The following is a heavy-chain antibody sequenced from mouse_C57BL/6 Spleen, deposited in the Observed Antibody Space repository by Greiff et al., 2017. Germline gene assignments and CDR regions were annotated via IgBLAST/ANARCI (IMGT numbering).Heavy chain of an antibody. V-gene: IGHV5-4*01. J-gene: IGHJ2*01. CDR3: AREGSSHFDY. Sequence: DVMLVESGGGLVKPGGSLKLSCAASGFTFSSYAMSWVRQTPEKRLEWVATISDGGSYTYYPDNVKGRFTISRDNAKNNLYLQMSHLKSEDTAMYYCAREGSSHFDYWGQGTTLTVSS. CDR1: GFTFSSYA. CDR2: ISDGGSYT. D-gene: IGHD1-1*01.